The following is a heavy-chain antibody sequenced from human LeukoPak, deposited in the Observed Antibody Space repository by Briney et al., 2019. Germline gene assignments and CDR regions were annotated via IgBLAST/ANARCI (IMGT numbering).Heavy chain of an antibody. V-gene: IGHV4-30-4*01. CDR3: ARDSPVTPIYYYGLDV. J-gene: IGHJ6*02. Sequence: SEXXSLTXTXSGGSISSGDYYWSWIRQPPGKGLEWIGDIYYTGTTYYNPSLKSRVSMSVYRSKSQFSLRLSSVAAADTAVYYCARDSPVTPIYYYGLDVWGQGTPVTVSS. CDR2: IYYTGTT. D-gene: IGHD4-17*01. CDR1: GGSISSGDYY.